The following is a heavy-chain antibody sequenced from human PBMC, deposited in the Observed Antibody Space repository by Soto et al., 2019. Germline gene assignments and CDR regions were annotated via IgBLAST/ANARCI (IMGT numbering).Heavy chain of an antibody. D-gene: IGHD3-22*01. V-gene: IGHV5-10-1*01. CDR3: ARQIYDSDTGPNFQYYFDS. CDR2: IDPSDSQT. Sequence: GESLKISCKGSGYSFAGYWITWVRQKPGKGLEWMGRIDPSDSQTYYSTSFRGHVTISVTKSITTVFLQWSSLRASDTAMYYCARQIYDSDTGPNFQYYFDSWGQGTPITVSS. CDR1: GYSFAGYW. J-gene: IGHJ4*02.